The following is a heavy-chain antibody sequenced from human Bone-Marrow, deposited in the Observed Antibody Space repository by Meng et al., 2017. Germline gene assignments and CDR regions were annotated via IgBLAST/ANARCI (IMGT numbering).Heavy chain of an antibody. V-gene: IGHV3-7*01. Sequence: GESLKISCAASGFTFSSYWMSWVRQAPGKGLEWVANIKQDGSVKYSVDSLKDRFTISRDNAENSLYLQMKSLRAEDTAVYYCTTVHYDFWSGSSWGYSYYAMDVWGQGTTVTVSS. J-gene: IGHJ6*02. CDR3: TTVHYDFWSGSSWGYSYYAMDV. CDR1: GFTFSSYW. CDR2: IKQDGSVK. D-gene: IGHD3-3*01.